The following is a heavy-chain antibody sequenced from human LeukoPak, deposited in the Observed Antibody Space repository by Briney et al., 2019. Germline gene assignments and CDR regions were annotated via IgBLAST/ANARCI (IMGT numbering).Heavy chain of an antibody. V-gene: IGHV3-53*01. J-gene: IGHJ4*02. D-gene: IGHD4-23*01. CDR1: GFTVSSNY. Sequence: PGGSLRLSCAASGFTVSSNYMSWVRQAPGKGLEWVSVIYSGGSTYYADSVKGRFTISRDNSKNTLYLQMNSLRAEDTAVYYCAKEHYGGNRLFDYWGQGTLVTVSS. CDR2: IYSGGST. CDR3: AKEHYGGNRLFDY.